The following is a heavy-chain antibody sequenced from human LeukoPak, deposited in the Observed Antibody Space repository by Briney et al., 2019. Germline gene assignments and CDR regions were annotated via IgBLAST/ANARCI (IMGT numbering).Heavy chain of an antibody. D-gene: IGHD5-12*01. CDR2: ISYDGSNK. CDR3: AREWVATLTFDY. J-gene: IGHJ4*02. Sequence: PGGSLRLSCAASGFTFSSYAMHWVRQAPGKGLEWVAVISYDGSNKYYADYVKGRFTISRDNSKNTLYLQMNSLRAEDTAVYYCAREWVATLTFDYWGQGTLVTVSS. CDR1: GFTFSSYA. V-gene: IGHV3-30-3*01.